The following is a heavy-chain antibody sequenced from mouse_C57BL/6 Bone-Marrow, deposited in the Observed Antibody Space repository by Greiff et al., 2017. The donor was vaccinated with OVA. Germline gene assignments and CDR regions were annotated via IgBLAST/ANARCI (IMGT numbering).Heavy chain of an antibody. D-gene: IGHD1-1*01. CDR3: DRRRIRYCAMDY. V-gene: IGHV2-2*01. CDR2: IWSGGST. Sequence: VKLVESGPGLVQPSHCLSISCTVSGFSLTSYGVHWVRQSPGKGLEWLGVIWSGGSTDYNADFISRLSLSKDKTKSQVVIKMNSLQADDTAIDYCDRRRIRYCAMDYWGQGTSVTVSA. CDR1: GFSLTSYG. J-gene: IGHJ4*01.